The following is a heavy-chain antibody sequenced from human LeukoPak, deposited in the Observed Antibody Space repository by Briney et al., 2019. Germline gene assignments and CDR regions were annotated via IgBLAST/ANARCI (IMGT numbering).Heavy chain of an antibody. CDR1: GYTFTGYY. CDR3: ARPEYCSSTSCYEMPFDY. V-gene: IGHV1-2*02. J-gene: IGHJ4*02. D-gene: IGHD2-2*01. CDR2: INPNSGGT. Sequence: GASVKVSCKASGYTFTGYYMHWVRQAPGQGLEWMGWINPNSGGTNYAQKFQGRVTMTRDTSISTAYMELSRLRSDDTAVYYCARPEYCSSTSCYEMPFDYWGQGTLVTVSS.